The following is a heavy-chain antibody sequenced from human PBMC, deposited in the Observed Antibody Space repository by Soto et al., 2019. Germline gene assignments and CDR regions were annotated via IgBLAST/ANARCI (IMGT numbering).Heavy chain of an antibody. D-gene: IGHD3-9*01. Sequence: QVQLQESGPGLVKPSQTLSLTCTVYGGSINNSGYYCIWIRQYPGKGLEWIGYISYSGSTYYNPSLKSRFSIAVDTSKNHFSLRLNSVTVADTAVYYCARGLTVDFGLWGQGILVTVSS. CDR1: GGSINNSGYY. CDR2: ISYSGST. J-gene: IGHJ4*02. V-gene: IGHV4-31*03. CDR3: ARGLTVDFGL.